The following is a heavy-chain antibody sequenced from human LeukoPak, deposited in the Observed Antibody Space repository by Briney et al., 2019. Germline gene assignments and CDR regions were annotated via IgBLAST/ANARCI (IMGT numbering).Heavy chain of an antibody. D-gene: IGHD3-3*01. J-gene: IGHJ6*02. Sequence: VASGKVSCKASGYTFTGYYMHWVRQAPGQGLEWMGRINPNSGGTNYAQKFQGRVTMTGDTSISTAYMELSRLRSDDTAVYYCARVLRNFGVVGGMDVWGQGTTVTVSS. CDR2: INPNSGGT. V-gene: IGHV1-2*06. CDR1: GYTFTGYY. CDR3: ARVLRNFGVVGGMDV.